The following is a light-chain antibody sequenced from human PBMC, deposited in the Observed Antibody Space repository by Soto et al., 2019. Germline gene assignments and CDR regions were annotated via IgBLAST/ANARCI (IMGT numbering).Light chain of an antibody. CDR3: CAYAGNSVWL. CDR2: EDS. Sequence: QSVLTQPASVSGSPGQSITISCTGTSGDIGTYNFVSWYQQHPGKVPKVIIYEDSKRPSGVASRFSGSKSGNTATLTISGLQAEDEADYHCCAYAGNSVWLFGGGTKLTVL. CDR1: SGDIGTYNF. J-gene: IGLJ3*02. V-gene: IGLV2-23*01.